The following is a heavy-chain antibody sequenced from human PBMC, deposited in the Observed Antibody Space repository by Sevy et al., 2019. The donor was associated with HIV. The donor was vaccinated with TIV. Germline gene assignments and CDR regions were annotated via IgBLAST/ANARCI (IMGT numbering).Heavy chain of an antibody. D-gene: IGHD3-3*01. J-gene: IGHJ4*02. CDR3: AREGHLEWLFSFDY. CDR1: GFTFSSYA. CDR2: IWYDGTNE. V-gene: IGHV3-33*01. Sequence: GGSLRLSCAASGFTFSSYAIHWVRQAPGKGLEWVAVIWYDGTNEYYADSVKGRFTISRDNSKNTQYLQMNSLRAEDTAVYYCAREGHLEWLFSFDYWGQGTLVTVSS.